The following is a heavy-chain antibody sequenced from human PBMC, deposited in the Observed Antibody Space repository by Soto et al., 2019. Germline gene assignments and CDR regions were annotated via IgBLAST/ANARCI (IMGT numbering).Heavy chain of an antibody. V-gene: IGHV1-3*01. CDR2: INAGNGNT. D-gene: IGHD2-2*01. Sequence: GASVKVSCTASGYTFTSYGISWVRQAPGQRLEWMGRINAGNGNTNHSQKFQGRVTITRDTSASTAYMELSSLRSEDTAVYYCARVYCSSTSCYAFDIWGQGTMVTVSS. CDR1: GYTFTSYG. J-gene: IGHJ3*02. CDR3: ARVYCSSTSCYAFDI.